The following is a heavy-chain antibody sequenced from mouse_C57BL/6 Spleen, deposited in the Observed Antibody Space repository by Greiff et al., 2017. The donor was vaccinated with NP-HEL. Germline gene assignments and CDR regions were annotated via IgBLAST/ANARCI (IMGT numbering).Heavy chain of an antibody. CDR1: GYSITSGYY. J-gene: IGHJ2*01. Sequence: EVQLVESGPGLVKPSQSLSLTCSVTGYSITSGYYWNWIRQFPGNKLEWMGYISYDGSNNYNPSLKNRISITRDTSKNQFFLKLNSVTTEDTATYYCATLYPYYFDYWGQGTTLTVSS. CDR2: ISYDGSN. CDR3: ATLYPYYFDY. V-gene: IGHV3-6*01. D-gene: IGHD2-1*01.